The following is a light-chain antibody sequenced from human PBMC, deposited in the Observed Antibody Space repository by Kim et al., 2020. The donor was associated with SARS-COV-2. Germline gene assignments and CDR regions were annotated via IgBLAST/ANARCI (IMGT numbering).Light chain of an antibody. CDR3: CSYAGSYTWV. CDR2: DVR. Sequence: GQSVTISCTGTSSYIGGYKYVSLYQQHPGKAPKLIISDVRKRPSGVPDRFSGSKSGNTASLTISGLQGDDEADYYCCSYAGSYTWVFGGGTKVTVL. J-gene: IGLJ3*02. CDR1: SSYIGGYKY. V-gene: IGLV2-11*03.